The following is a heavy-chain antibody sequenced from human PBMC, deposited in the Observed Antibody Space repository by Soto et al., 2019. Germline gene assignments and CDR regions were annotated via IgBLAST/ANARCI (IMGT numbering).Heavy chain of an antibody. CDR2: IYYSGGT. J-gene: IGHJ4*02. CDR3: ARAMVWDGAYSDF. Sequence: SETLSLTCSVSGGSVNSAAYYWSWIRQSPGKGLEWIGYIYYSGGTSYNPSLTSRVTISLDTSNNQFSLTLTSVTAADTAIYYCARAMVWDGAYSDFWGQGTLVTVSS. D-gene: IGHD2-8*01. V-gene: IGHV4-61*08. CDR1: GGSVNSAAYY.